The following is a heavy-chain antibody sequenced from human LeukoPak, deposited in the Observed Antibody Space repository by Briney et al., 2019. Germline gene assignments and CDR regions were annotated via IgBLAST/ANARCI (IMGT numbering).Heavy chain of an antibody. CDR1: GYTFTGYY. V-gene: IGHV1-2*02. CDR3: ARTRRDSSGWYDY. J-gene: IGHJ4*02. D-gene: IGHD6-19*01. Sequence: ASVKVSCKASGYTFTGYYMHWVRQAPGQGLEWMGWINPNSGGTNYAQKFQGRVTMTRDTSISTAYMELSRLRSDDTAVYYCARTRRDSSGWYDYWGQGTLVTVSS. CDR2: INPNSGGT.